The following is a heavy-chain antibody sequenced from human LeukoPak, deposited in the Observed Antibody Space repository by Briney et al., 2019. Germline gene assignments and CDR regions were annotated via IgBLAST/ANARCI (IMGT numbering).Heavy chain of an antibody. CDR3: ARVLRYCSGGNCYSGGLGYMDV. CDR1: GFTFSSYW. CDR2: INSDGSST. D-gene: IGHD2-15*01. Sequence: GGSLRLSCAASGFTFSSYWMHWVRQAPGKGLVWVSRINSDGSSTSYADSVKGRFTISRDNAKNSLFLQMNSLRAEDTAVYYCARVLRYCSGGNCYSGGLGYMDVWGKGTTVTISS. V-gene: IGHV3-74*01. J-gene: IGHJ6*03.